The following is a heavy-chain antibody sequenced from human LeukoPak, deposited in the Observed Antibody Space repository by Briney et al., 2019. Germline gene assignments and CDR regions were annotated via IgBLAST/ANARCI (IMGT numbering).Heavy chain of an antibody. CDR3: ARESADIVVVPAAPYAFDI. V-gene: IGHV1-46*01. Sequence: GASVKVSCKASGYTFTSYYMHWVRQAPGQGLEWMGIINPSGGSTSYAQKFQGRVTMTRDTSTSTVYMELSSLRSEDTAVYYCARESADIVVVPAAPYAFDIWGQGTMVTVSS. D-gene: IGHD2-2*01. CDR2: INPSGGST. J-gene: IGHJ3*02. CDR1: GYTFTSYY.